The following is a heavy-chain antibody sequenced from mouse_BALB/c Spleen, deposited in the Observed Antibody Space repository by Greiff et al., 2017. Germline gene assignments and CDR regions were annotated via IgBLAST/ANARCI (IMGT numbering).Heavy chain of an antibody. J-gene: IGHJ4*01. CDR1: GYSITSGYY. CDR2: ISYDGSN. CDR3: ARDYYAMDY. Sequence: VQLQQSGPGLVKPSQSLSLTCSVTGYSITSGYYWNWIRQFLGNKLEWMGYISYDGSNNYNPSLKNRISITRDTSKNQFFLKLNSVTTEDTATYYCARDYYAMDYWGQGTSVTVSS. V-gene: IGHV3-6*02.